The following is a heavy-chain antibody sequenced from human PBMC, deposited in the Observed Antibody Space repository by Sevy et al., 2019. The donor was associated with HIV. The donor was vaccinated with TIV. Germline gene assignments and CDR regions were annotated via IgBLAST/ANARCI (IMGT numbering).Heavy chain of an antibody. Sequence: GGSLRLSCAASGFTFSKAWMNWVRQAPGKGLEWVGRIKSKTDGGTTDYAASVKGRFTISRDDSKNTLYLQMNSLKTDETAVYYCTTKKDFWSGYFYFDYWGQGTLVTVSS. V-gene: IGHV3-15*05. D-gene: IGHD3-3*01. J-gene: IGHJ4*02. CDR1: GFTFSKAW. CDR2: IKSKTDGGTT. CDR3: TTKKDFWSGYFYFDY.